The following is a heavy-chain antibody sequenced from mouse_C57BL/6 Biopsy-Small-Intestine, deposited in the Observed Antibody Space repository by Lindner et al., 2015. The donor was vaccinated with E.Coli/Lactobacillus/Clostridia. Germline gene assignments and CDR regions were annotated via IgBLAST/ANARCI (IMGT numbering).Heavy chain of an antibody. CDR2: IYPNNGGT. D-gene: IGHD1-3*01. CDR1: GYTFTDYN. CDR3: ARGSGTGFAY. Sequence: QLQESGPELVKPGASVKISCKASGYTFTDYNMDWVKQSHGKSLEWIGYIYPNNGGTGYNQKFKSKATLTVDKSSSTAYMEFHSLTSEDSAVYYCARGSGTGFAYWGQGDSGHCLC. V-gene: IGHV1-34*02. J-gene: IGHJ3*01.